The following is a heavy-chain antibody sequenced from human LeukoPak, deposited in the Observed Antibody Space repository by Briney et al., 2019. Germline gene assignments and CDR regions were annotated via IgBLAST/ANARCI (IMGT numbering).Heavy chain of an antibody. J-gene: IGHJ4*02. CDR1: GYTFTDYY. D-gene: IGHD3-10*01. CDR3: ARAPKFGLPDGTY. Sequence: GASVQVSCKSSGYTFTDYYMHELRQAAGQEVEGMGWINPNSGCTNYAQKFQGSVTMTRDTSISTDYMELSRLRSNDTAVYYCARAPKFGLPDGTYWGQGTLVTVSS. V-gene: IGHV1-2*02. CDR2: INPNSGCT.